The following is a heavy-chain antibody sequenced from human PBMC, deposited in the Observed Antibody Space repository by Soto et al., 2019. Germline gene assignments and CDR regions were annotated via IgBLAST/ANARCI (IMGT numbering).Heavy chain of an antibody. V-gene: IGHV1-3*01. Sequence: QVQLVQSGPEVKRPGASVRISCRTAGYSFKNYAIHWVRQAPGKKLEWMGWSNEGSGNTRYSQKFQGRLSIARDTSASTSYLDLRSLTSEDTAIYFCARDDRTISGAVTLDYWGPGTLVTVSS. CDR1: GYSFKNYA. D-gene: IGHD3-3*02. J-gene: IGHJ4*02. CDR2: SNEGSGNT. CDR3: ARDDRTISGAVTLDY.